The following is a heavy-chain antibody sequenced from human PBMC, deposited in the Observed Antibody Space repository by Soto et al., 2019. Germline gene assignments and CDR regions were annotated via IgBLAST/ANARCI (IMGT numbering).Heavy chain of an antibody. Sequence: QVQPVESGGGVVQPGRSLRLSCAASGFTFSAYGMHWIRQAPGKGLEWLAVISFDGSNKYYADSVKGRFTISRDNSKSTLYVQMNSLRAEDTAVYYCAKDRGSGWTNFDYWGQGTLVTVSS. CDR1: GFTFSAYG. CDR2: ISFDGSNK. J-gene: IGHJ4*02. D-gene: IGHD6-19*01. CDR3: AKDRGSGWTNFDY. V-gene: IGHV3-30*18.